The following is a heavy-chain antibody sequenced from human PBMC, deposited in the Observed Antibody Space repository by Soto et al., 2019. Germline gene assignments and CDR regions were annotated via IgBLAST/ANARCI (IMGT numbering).Heavy chain of an antibody. CDR3: ARGFSPGRGYPPDY. CDR1: GFTFSNYA. V-gene: IGHV3-23*01. J-gene: IGHJ4*02. Sequence: PGGSLRLSCAASGFTFSNYAMTWVRQAPGKGLEWVSGLNGSGGSTSSADSVKGRFATSRDNSKNTLYLQMNSLRDGDTAVYYCARGFSPGRGYPPDYWGQANLVTVSS. CDR2: LNGSGGST. D-gene: IGHD3-22*01.